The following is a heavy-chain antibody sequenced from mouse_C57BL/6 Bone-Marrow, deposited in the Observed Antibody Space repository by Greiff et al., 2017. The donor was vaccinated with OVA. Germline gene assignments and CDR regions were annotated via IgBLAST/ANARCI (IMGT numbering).Heavy chain of an antibody. V-gene: IGHV1-59*01. CDR3: ANGYWYFDV. J-gene: IGHJ1*03. CDR2: IDPSDSYT. Sequence: QVQLQQPGAELVRPGTSVKLSCKASGYTFTSYWMHWVKQRPGQGLEWIGVIDPSDSYTNYNQKFKGKATLTVDPSSSTAYMQLSSLTSEDSAVYYCANGYWYFDVWGTGTTVTVSS. CDR1: GYTFTSYW.